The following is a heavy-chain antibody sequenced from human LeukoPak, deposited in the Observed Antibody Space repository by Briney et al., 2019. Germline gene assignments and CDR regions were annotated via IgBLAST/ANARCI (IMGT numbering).Heavy chain of an antibody. D-gene: IGHD1/OR15-1a*01. CDR2: IYYSGST. V-gene: IGHV4-31*03. Sequence: SETLSLTCTVSGGSISSGGYYWSWIRQHPGKGLEWIGYIYYSGSTYYNPSLKSRVTISVDTSKNQFSLKLSSVTAADTAVYYCARDSSWNNGNGWFDPWGQGTLVTVSS. J-gene: IGHJ5*02. CDR1: GGSISSGGYY. CDR3: ARDSSWNNGNGWFDP.